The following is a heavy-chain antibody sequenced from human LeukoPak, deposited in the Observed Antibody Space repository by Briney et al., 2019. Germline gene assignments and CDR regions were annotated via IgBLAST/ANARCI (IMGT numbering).Heavy chain of an antibody. CDR1: GYTFNGSY. Sequence: GASVKVSCRASGYTFNGSYMYWVRQAPGQGLEWMGWINPNTGGTNYAQRFQGRVTMTRDTSISTAYMELSRLRSDDTAVYYCARDEAGNLMTGYPYWGQGTLVTVSS. J-gene: IGHJ4*02. D-gene: IGHD3-9*01. CDR3: ARDEAGNLMTGYPY. V-gene: IGHV1-2*02. CDR2: INPNTGGT.